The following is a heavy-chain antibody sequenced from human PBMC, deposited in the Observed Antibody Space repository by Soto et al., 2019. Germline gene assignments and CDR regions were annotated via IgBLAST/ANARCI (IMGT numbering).Heavy chain of an antibody. V-gene: IGHV3-30-3*01. CDR2: ISYDGSNK. CDR3: ARSLVRHFDRSGYDYFDY. CDR1: GFTFSSHA. J-gene: IGHJ4*02. D-gene: IGHD3-22*01. Sequence: QVLLVASGGGVVQPGRSLRLSCAASGFTFSSHAMHWVRQAPGKGLEWLAFISYDGSNKYYADSVKGRFTISRDNSNNALYLQMNSLRAEDTAVYDCARSLVRHFDRSGYDYFDYWGQGTLVTVSS.